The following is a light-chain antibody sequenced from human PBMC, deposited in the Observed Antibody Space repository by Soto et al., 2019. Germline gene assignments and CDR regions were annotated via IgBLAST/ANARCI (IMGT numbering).Light chain of an antibody. J-gene: IGLJ1*01. CDR1: SSDVGLYDY. Sequence: QSALTQPASVSGSPRQSITISCTGTSSDVGLYDYVSWYQQHPGKAPQLMIYAVSNRPSGVSNRFSASKSGNTASLFISGLQAEDEADYYCSSYTSDSSYVLGSGTKVTVL. V-gene: IGLV2-14*01. CDR3: SSYTSDSSYV. CDR2: AVS.